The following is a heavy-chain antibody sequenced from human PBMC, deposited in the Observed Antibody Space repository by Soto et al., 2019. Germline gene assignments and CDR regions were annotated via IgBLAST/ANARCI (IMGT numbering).Heavy chain of an antibody. Sequence: QVQLVQSGAEVKKPGSSVKVSCKASGGTFSSYAISWVRQAPGQGLEWMGGIIPIFGTANYAQKFQGRVTINACESTSTSYMELSSLRSEDTAVYYCARVVTVVKSFHYWYFDLWGRGTLVTVSS. CDR3: ARVVTVVKSFHYWYFDL. V-gene: IGHV1-69*12. D-gene: IGHD2-15*01. J-gene: IGHJ2*01. CDR1: GGTFSSYA. CDR2: IIPIFGTA.